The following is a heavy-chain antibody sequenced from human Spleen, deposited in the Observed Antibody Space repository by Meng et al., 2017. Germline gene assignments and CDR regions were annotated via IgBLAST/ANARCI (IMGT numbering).Heavy chain of an antibody. CDR1: GDSISSSDYY. Sequence: GSLRLSCTVSGDSISSSDYYWGWIRQPPGKGLEWIGSIFYSGSTYYNPSLKSRVTISVDTSKNQFSLRLSSVTAADTAGYYCARRGSWYAYFDYWGQGTLVTVSS. CDR3: ARRGSWYAYFDY. V-gene: IGHV4-39*07. CDR2: IFYSGST. J-gene: IGHJ4*02. D-gene: IGHD6-13*01.